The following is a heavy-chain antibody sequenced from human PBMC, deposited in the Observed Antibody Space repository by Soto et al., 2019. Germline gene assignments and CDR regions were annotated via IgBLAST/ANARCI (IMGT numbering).Heavy chain of an antibody. D-gene: IGHD3-3*01. CDR1: GFTFNDYA. CDR2: ISGSGGST. V-gene: IGHV3-23*01. CDR3: GKGSPLRFLDSSFDY. J-gene: IGHJ4*02. Sequence: PGGSRRLSCAASGFTFNDYAMTWVRQAPGKGLEGVSGISGSGGSTYYADSVRGRFTISRDNSKNTLYLQMNSLRAEDTAVYYCGKGSPLRFLDSSFDYWGQGALVTVSS.